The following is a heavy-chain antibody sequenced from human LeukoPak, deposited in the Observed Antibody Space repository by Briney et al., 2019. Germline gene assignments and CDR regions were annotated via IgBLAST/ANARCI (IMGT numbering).Heavy chain of an antibody. Sequence: GGSLRLSCAASGFTFSSYAMSWVRQAPGEGLEWVSAISGSGGSTYYADSVKGRFTISRDNSKNTLYLQMNSLRAEDTAVYYCAKDGCSSSWYGYWGQGTLVTVSS. CDR3: AKDGCSSSWYGY. V-gene: IGHV3-23*01. J-gene: IGHJ4*02. CDR2: ISGSGGST. D-gene: IGHD6-13*01. CDR1: GFTFSSYA.